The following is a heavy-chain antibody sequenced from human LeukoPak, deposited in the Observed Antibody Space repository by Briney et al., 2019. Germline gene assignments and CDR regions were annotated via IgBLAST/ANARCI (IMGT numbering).Heavy chain of an antibody. CDR3: ARVFLPGGPDFWSGYYYFDY. CDR1: GGSISSGDYY. V-gene: IGHV4-30-4*01. CDR2: IYYSGST. Sequence: SETLSLTCTVSGGSISSGDYYWSWIRQPPGKGLEWIGYIYYSGSTYFNPSLKSQIPMSVDTSKNQFSLNLSSVTAADAAVYYCARVFLPGGPDFWSGYYYFDYWGQGTLVTVSS. D-gene: IGHD3-3*01. J-gene: IGHJ4*02.